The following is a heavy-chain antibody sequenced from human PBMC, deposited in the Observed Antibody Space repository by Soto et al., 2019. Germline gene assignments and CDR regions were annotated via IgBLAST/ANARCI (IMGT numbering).Heavy chain of an antibody. CDR2: IIPIFGTA. CDR3: ARQADYYDSSGSFDY. J-gene: IGHJ4*02. D-gene: IGHD3-22*01. CDR1: GGTFSSYA. Sequence: GASVKVSCKASGGTFSSYAISWVRQAPGQGLEWMGGIIPIFGTANYAQKFQGRVTITADESTSTAYMELSSLRSEDTAVYYCARQADYYDSSGSFDYWGQGTLVTVSS. V-gene: IGHV1-69*13.